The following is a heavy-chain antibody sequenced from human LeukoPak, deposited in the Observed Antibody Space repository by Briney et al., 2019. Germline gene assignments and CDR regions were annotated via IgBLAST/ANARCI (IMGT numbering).Heavy chain of an antibody. D-gene: IGHD3-22*01. J-gene: IGHJ6*02. CDR1: GLTFSDYF. Sequence: PGGSLRLSCAASGLTFSDYFMTWVRQAPGKGLFWVSGISAGGGSTYYADSVKGRFTISRDNSKNTLYLQMNSLRAEDTALYYCVKSSRVVVIANHYYYYGMDVWGQGTTVTVSS. CDR2: ISAGGGST. V-gene: IGHV3-23*01. CDR3: VKSSRVVVIANHYYYYGMDV.